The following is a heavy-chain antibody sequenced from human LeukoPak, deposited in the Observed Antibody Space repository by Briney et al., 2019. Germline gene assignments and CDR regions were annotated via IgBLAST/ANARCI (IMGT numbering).Heavy chain of an antibody. D-gene: IGHD6-13*01. Sequence: PSETLSLTCTVSGGSISSYYWSWIRQPPGKGLEWIGYIYYSGSTNYNPSLKSRVTISVDTSKNQFSLKLSSVTAADTAVYYCARAGMRWRSSSFFYAFDIWGQGTMVTVSS. J-gene: IGHJ3*02. V-gene: IGHV4-59*01. CDR2: IYYSGST. CDR3: ARAGMRWRSSSFFYAFDI. CDR1: GGSISSYY.